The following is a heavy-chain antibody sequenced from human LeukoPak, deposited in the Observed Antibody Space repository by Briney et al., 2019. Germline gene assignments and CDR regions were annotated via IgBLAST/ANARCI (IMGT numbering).Heavy chain of an antibody. CDR2: IRHDGSNK. D-gene: IGHD6-19*01. CDR1: GFTFSSYG. V-gene: IGHV3-30*02. J-gene: IGHJ4*02. Sequence: GGSLRLSCAASGFTFSSYGMHWVRQAPGKGLEWVAFIRHDGSNKYYADSVKGRFTISRDNSKDTLYLQMNSLRAEDTAVYYCAKDPHPGVIAVAATMDYWGQGTLVTVSS. CDR3: AKDPHPGVIAVAATMDY.